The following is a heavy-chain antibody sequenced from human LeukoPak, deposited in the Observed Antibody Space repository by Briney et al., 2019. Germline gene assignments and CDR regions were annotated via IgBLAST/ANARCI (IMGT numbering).Heavy chain of an antibody. V-gene: IGHV3-53*01. D-gene: IGHD5-12*01. Sequence: WVSVNYSGGSTYYADSVKGRFTISRDNSKNTLYLQMNSLRAEDTAVYYCARDPYSGYDGGWGQGTLVTVSS. J-gene: IGHJ4*02. CDR2: NYSGGST. CDR3: ARDPYSGYDGG.